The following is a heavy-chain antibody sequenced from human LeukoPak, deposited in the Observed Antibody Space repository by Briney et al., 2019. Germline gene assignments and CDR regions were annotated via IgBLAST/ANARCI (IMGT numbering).Heavy chain of an antibody. CDR1: GFTLSSYA. D-gene: IGHD3-10*01. V-gene: IGHV3-23*01. CDR3: ARASSPIDY. J-gene: IGHJ4*02. Sequence: GGSLRLSCAASGFTLSSYAMSWVRQAPGKGLEWVSAISGSGGSTYYADSVKGRFTISRDNAKNSLYLQMNSLRAEDTAVYYCARASSPIDYWGQGTLVTVSS. CDR2: ISGSGGST.